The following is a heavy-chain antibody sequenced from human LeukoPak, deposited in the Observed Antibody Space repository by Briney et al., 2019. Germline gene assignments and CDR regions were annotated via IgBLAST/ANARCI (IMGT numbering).Heavy chain of an antibody. CDR2: INWSGHST. CDR1: GVTFDDYG. Sequence: GGSLRLSYAASGVTFDDYGINRVRQAPGKGLEWVSNINWSGHSTGYAGSVKDRFTISRDNAKNSLYLQMNSLRVEDTALYYCAKERFNTPLRAFDIWGQGTMVTVSS. CDR3: AKERFNTPLRAFDI. V-gene: IGHV3-20*03. J-gene: IGHJ3*02. D-gene: IGHD3-16*01.